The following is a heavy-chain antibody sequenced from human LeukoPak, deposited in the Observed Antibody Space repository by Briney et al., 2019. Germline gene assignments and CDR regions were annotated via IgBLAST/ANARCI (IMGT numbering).Heavy chain of an antibody. V-gene: IGHV1-69*01. D-gene: IGHD6-13*01. Sequence: ASVKVSCKASGGTFSSYAISWVRQAPGQGLEWMGGIIPIFGTANYAQKFQGRVTITADESTSTAYMEPSSLRSEDTAVYYCASVPYSSSWNNWFDPWGQGALVTVSS. CDR1: GGTFSSYA. CDR3: ASVPYSSSWNNWFDP. J-gene: IGHJ5*02. CDR2: IIPIFGTA.